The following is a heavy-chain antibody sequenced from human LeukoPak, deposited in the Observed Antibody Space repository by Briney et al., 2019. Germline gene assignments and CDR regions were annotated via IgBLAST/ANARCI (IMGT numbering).Heavy chain of an antibody. CDR2: IYYSGST. D-gene: IGHD3-10*01. V-gene: IGHV4-59*01. J-gene: IGHJ6*03. CDR3: ARAYYYGSGSSLNYYYYYMDV. Sequence: SETLSLTCTVSGGSISSYYWSRIRQPPGKGLEWIGYIYYSGSTNYNPSLKSRVTISVDASKSQFSLKLSSVTAADTAVYYCARAYYYGSGSSLNYYYYYMDVWGKGTTVTVSS. CDR1: GGSISSYY.